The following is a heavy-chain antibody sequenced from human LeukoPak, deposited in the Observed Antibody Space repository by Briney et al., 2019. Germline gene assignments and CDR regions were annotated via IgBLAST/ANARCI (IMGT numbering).Heavy chain of an antibody. V-gene: IGHV4-4*02. CDR3: MRENRPFCHFAF. D-gene: IGHD3-3*02. J-gene: IGHJ4*02. CDR1: GGSIDSTNY. CDR2: IAHDGTR. Sequence: SETLSLTCGVSGGSIDSTNYWSWVRQAPGKGLEWIGDIAHDGTRNYNPSLRSRVAMSFDRANNYFSLSLTAVTAADTALYYCMRENRPFCHFAFWGQGVMVTVSS.